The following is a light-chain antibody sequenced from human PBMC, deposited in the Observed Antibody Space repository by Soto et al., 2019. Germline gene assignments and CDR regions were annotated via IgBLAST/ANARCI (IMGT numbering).Light chain of an antibody. CDR3: SSYTTSTTVV. V-gene: IGLV2-14*01. Sequence: QSALTQPASVSGSPGQSITISCTGTNSDVGAHDLVSWYQHHPGKAPRLMIYGVSNRPSGVSNRFSGSKSGNTASLTISGLQAGDEADYYCSSYTTSTTVVFGGGTKLTVL. CDR1: NSDVGAHDL. CDR2: GVS. J-gene: IGLJ2*01.